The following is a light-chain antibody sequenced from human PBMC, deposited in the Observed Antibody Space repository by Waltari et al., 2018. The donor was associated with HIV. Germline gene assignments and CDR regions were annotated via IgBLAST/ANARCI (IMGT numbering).Light chain of an antibody. Sequence: DIVMTQSPDSLAVSLGERATMNCKSSQSLLYSSNNKNYLAWYQQKPGQPPKLLLYWASTRESGVPDRFSGSGSATDFTLTISSLQAEDVAVYYCQQYSITPVTCGQGTKLEIK. CDR3: QQYSITPVT. V-gene: IGKV4-1*01. CDR1: QSLLYSSNNKNY. CDR2: WAS. J-gene: IGKJ2*01.